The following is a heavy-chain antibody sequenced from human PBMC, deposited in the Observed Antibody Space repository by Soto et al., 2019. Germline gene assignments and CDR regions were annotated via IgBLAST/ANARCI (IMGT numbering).Heavy chain of an antibody. CDR3: ARSYYYDSSGYSNWFDP. D-gene: IGHD3-22*01. Sequence: GEPLKISCKGSGYSFTSYWIGWVRQMPGKGLEWMGIIYPGDSDTRYSPSFQGQVTISADKSISTAYLQWSSLKASDTAMYYCARSYYYDSSGYSNWFDPWGQGTLVTVSS. V-gene: IGHV5-51*01. CDR2: IYPGDSDT. CDR1: GYSFTSYW. J-gene: IGHJ5*02.